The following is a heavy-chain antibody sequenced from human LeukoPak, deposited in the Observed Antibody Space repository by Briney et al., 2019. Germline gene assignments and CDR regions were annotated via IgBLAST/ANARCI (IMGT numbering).Heavy chain of an antibody. V-gene: IGHV4-34*01. Sequence: SETLSLTCAVYGGSFSGYYWSWIRQPPGKGLEWIGEINHSGSTNYNPSLKSRVTISVDTSKNQFSLKLSSVTAADTAVYYCARRGRGYCSITSCYRAGAFDIWGPGTMVTVSS. CDR2: INHSGST. CDR3: ARRGRGYCSITSCYRAGAFDI. D-gene: IGHD2-2*02. CDR1: GGSFSGYY. J-gene: IGHJ3*02.